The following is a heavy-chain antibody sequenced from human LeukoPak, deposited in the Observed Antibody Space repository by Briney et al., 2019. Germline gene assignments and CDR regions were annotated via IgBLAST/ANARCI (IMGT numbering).Heavy chain of an antibody. V-gene: IGHV4-4*09. CDR3: ARRYCSGGSCYSDGDWFDP. D-gene: IGHD2-15*01. CDR1: GGPISSYY. Sequence: PSETLSLTCTVSGGPISSYYWSWIRQPPGKGLEWIGYIYTSGSTNYNPSLKSRVTISVDTSKNQFSLKLSSVTAADTAVYYCARRYCSGGSCYSDGDWFDPWGQGTLVTVSS. J-gene: IGHJ5*02. CDR2: IYTSGST.